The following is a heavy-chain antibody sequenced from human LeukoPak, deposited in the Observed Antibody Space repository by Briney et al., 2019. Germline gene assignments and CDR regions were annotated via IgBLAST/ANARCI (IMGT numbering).Heavy chain of an antibody. D-gene: IGHD3-3*01. Sequence: PGGSLRLSCAASGFTFSSYGMHWVRQAPGKGLEWVAFIRYDGSNKYYADSVKGRFTISRDNSKNTLYLQMNSLRAEDTAVYYCAKVPNLPVTIFGVVIEYYMDVWGKGTTVTVSS. V-gene: IGHV3-30*02. CDR1: GFTFSSYG. J-gene: IGHJ6*03. CDR2: IRYDGSNK. CDR3: AKVPNLPVTIFGVVIEYYMDV.